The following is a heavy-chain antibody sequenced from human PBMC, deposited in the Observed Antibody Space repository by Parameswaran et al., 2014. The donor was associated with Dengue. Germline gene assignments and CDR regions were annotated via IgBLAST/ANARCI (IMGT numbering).Heavy chain of an antibody. V-gene: IGHV5-51*01. Sequence: VRPDARERSGVDGDHLSCDSETRYSPSFQGQVTISADKSISTAYLQWSSLKASDTANYYCARHSQGGNYYYYYMDVWGKGTTVTVSS. D-gene: IGHD2-15*01. CDR3: ARHSQGGNYYYYYMDV. CDR2: LSCDSET. J-gene: IGHJ6*03.